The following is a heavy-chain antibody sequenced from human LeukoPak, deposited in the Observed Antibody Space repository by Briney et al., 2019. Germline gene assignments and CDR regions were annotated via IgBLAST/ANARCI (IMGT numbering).Heavy chain of an antibody. CDR3: AREEAGASSGGFDY. CDR2: ISSSSGYI. J-gene: IGHJ4*02. CDR1: GFTFSSYS. D-gene: IGHD1-26*01. Sequence: PGGSLRLSCAASGFTFSSYSMNWVRQAPGKGLEWVSSISSSSGYIYYADSVKGRFTISRDNAKNSLYLQMNSLRAEDTAVYYCAREEAGASSGGFDYWGQGTLVTVSS. V-gene: IGHV3-21*01.